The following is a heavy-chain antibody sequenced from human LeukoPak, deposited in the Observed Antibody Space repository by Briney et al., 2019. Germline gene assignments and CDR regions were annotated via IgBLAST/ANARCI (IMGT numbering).Heavy chain of an antibody. Sequence: GESLKISCKGSGYSFTSYWIGWVRQMPGKGLEWMGIIFPGDSDTRYSPSFQGQVTISADKSISTAYLQWSSLKASDTAMYYCTRGDVVVGPPAYSWFDPWGQGTLVTVSS. D-gene: IGHD2-2*01. J-gene: IGHJ5*02. CDR1: GYSFTSYW. CDR3: TRGDVVVGPPAYSWFDP. V-gene: IGHV5-51*01. CDR2: IFPGDSDT.